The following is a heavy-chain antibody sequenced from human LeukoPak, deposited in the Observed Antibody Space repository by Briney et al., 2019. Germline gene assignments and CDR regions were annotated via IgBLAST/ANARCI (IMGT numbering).Heavy chain of an antibody. J-gene: IGHJ5*02. CDR2: IYYSGST. CDR1: GGSISSYY. CDR3: ARRDYGGNWFDP. D-gene: IGHD4-23*01. V-gene: IGHV4-59*08. Sequence: SETLSLTCTVSGGSISSYYWSWIRQPPGKGLDWIGYIYYSGSTNYNPSLKSRVTISVDTSKNQFSLKLSSVTAADTAVYYCARRDYGGNWFDPWGKGTMVTVSS.